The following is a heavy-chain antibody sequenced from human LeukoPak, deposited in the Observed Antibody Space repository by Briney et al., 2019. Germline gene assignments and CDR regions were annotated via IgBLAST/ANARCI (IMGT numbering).Heavy chain of an antibody. V-gene: IGHV3-30*03. CDR2: ISYDGSNK. CDR3: AGSAAGIFAWFYP. J-gene: IGHJ5*02. Sequence: GGSLRLSCAASGFNFSSYGMHWVRQAPGKGLEWVTLISYDGSNKYYADSVKGRFPISSDNSNNTLYLQMNSLRAEDTAVYYCAGSAAGIFAWFYPWGQGTLVTVSS. D-gene: IGHD6-13*01. CDR1: GFNFSSYG.